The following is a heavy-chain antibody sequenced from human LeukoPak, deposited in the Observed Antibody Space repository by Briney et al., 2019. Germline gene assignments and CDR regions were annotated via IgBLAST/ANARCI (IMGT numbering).Heavy chain of an antibody. Sequence: GGSLRLSCAASVTFSNAWMNWVRQAPGKGLGWVSAISGSGGSTYYADSVKGRFTISRDNSKNTLYLQMNSLRAEDTAVYYCASGGRNIVLIYMDVWGKGTTVTVSS. J-gene: IGHJ6*03. CDR1: VTFSNAW. CDR3: ASGGRNIVLIYMDV. V-gene: IGHV3-23*01. D-gene: IGHD2-8*01. CDR2: ISGSGGST.